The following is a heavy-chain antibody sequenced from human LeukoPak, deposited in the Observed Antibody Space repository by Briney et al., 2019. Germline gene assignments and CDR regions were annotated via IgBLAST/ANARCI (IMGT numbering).Heavy chain of an antibody. Sequence: GGSLRLSCAASGFSFSSYGMHWVRQAPGKGLEWVAFIRYDGSNKYYADSVKGRFTISRDSAKNSLYLQMNSLRSDDTAVYYCAREGIISGSYRGFDYWGQGTLVTVSS. D-gene: IGHD1-26*01. CDR2: IRYDGSNK. J-gene: IGHJ4*02. V-gene: IGHV3-30*02. CDR3: AREGIISGSYRGFDY. CDR1: GFSFSSYG.